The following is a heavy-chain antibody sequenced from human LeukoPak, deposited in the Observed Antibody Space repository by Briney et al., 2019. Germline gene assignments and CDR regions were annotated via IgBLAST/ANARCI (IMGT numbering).Heavy chain of an antibody. CDR1: GGSFSGYY. D-gene: IGHD3-10*01. Sequence: SETLSLTCAVYGGSFSGYYWSWIRQPPGKGLEWIGEINHSGSTNYNPSLKSRVTISVDTSKNQFSLKLSSVTAADTAVYYCARGFGVRANYYYMDVWGKGTTVTVSS. V-gene: IGHV4-34*01. CDR3: ARGFGVRANYYYMDV. J-gene: IGHJ6*03. CDR2: INHSGST.